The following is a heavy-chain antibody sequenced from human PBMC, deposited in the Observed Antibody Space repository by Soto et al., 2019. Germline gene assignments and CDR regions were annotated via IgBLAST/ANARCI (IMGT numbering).Heavy chain of an antibody. J-gene: IGHJ5*02. CDR1: GVSMRNSY. V-gene: IGHV4-4*07. Sequence: SETLSLTCSVSGVSMRNSYWTWIRQSAGKGLEWIGRISTSGNTNYNPSLNSRLTMSVDTSKNQVSLKLTSVTAADTAVYYCARGGGVPALGDPWGQGTLVTVSS. CDR2: ISTSGNT. D-gene: IGHD3-16*01. CDR3: ARGGGVPALGDP.